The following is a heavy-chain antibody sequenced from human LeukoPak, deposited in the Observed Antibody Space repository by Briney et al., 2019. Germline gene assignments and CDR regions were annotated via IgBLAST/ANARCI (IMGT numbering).Heavy chain of an antibody. V-gene: IGHV1-2*02. J-gene: IGHJ6*03. CDR2: INPNSGGT. CDR1: GYTFTGYY. D-gene: IGHD4-17*01. CDR3: AREETTVTYYYYYYYMDV. Sequence: GASVKVSCKASGYTFTGYYMHWVRQAPGQGLEWIGWINPNSGGTNYAQKFQGRVTMTRDTSISTAYMELSRLRSDDTAVYYCAREETTVTYYYYYYYMDVWGKGTTVTVSS.